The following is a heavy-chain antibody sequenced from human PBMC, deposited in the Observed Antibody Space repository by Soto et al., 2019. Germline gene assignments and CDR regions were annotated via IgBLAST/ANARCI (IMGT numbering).Heavy chain of an antibody. CDR3: ARVFITLIALNWLDP. CDR2: ITASSGNT. V-gene: IGHV3-23*01. CDR1: GFTFRAYA. Sequence: EVQLLESGGDLVQPGGSLRLSCATSGFTFRAYAMSWVRQAPGKGLEWLSSITASSGNTKYADSVKGRFTISRDNSKNTLYLQMNSLRVEDTAIYYCARVFITLIALNWLDPWGQGTLVSVSS. J-gene: IGHJ5*02. D-gene: IGHD3-22*01.